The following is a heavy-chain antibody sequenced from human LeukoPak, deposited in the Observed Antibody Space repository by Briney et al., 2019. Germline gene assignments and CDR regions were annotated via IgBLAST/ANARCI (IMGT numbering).Heavy chain of an antibody. CDR3: VRAHHPGGWFDP. V-gene: IGHV3-7*04. Sequence: GGSLILSCAASGFTFSSSWMTWVRQAPGKGLEWVASINQDGGEIHYVDSVKGRFTISRDNAKNSLYLQMNSLTAEDTAVHYCVRAHHPGGWFDPWGQGTLVTVSS. CDR1: GFTFSSSW. D-gene: IGHD3-10*01. CDR2: INQDGGEI. J-gene: IGHJ5*02.